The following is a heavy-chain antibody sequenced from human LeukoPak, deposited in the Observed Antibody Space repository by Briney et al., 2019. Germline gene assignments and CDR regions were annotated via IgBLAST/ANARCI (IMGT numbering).Heavy chain of an antibody. D-gene: IGHD3-9*01. J-gene: IGHJ3*02. Sequence: SETLSLTCTVSGGSISSSSYYWGCIRQPPGKGLEGVGSIYYSRSTNYNPSLKSRVTISVDTAKNQFSLKLSSVTAADTAVYYCARQKYYDILTGYYDAFDIWGQGTMVTVSS. CDR2: IYYSRST. V-gene: IGHV4-39*01. CDR1: GGSISSSSYY. CDR3: ARQKYYDILTGYYDAFDI.